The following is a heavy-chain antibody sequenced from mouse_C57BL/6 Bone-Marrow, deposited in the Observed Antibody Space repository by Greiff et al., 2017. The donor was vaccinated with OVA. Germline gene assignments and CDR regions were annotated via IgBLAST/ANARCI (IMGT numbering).Heavy chain of an antibody. CDR3: AREGVGRGFAY. CDR2: INPYNGGT. D-gene: IGHD4-1*01. J-gene: IGHJ3*01. CDR1: GYTFTDYY. V-gene: IGHV1-19*01. Sequence: VQLKESGPVLVKPGASVKMSCKASGYTFTDYYMNWVKQSHGKSLEWIGVINPYNGGTSYNQKFKGKATLTVDKSSSTAYMELNSLTSEDSAVYYGAREGVGRGFAYWGQGTLVTVSA.